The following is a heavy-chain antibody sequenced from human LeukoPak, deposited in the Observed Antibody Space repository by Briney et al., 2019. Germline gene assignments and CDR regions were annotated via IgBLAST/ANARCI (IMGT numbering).Heavy chain of an antibody. J-gene: IGHJ3*02. CDR3: ARGRDGYNLVDAFDI. CDR2: ISPRSGTI. Sequence: GGSLRLSCAASGFTFGSYSMNWVRQAPGKGLEWVSYISPRSGTIYYADSVKGRFTISRDNAKNSLYLQMNSLRAEDTAVYYCARGRDGYNLVDAFDIWGQGIMVIVSS. CDR1: GFTFGSYS. V-gene: IGHV3-48*01. D-gene: IGHD5-24*01.